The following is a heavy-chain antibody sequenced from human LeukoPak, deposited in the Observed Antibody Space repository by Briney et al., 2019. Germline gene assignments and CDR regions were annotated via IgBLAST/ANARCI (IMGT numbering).Heavy chain of an antibody. D-gene: IGHD6-13*01. CDR3: AKTTYYSSSFDY. CDR2: ISGSGDNT. Sequence: GGSLRLSCAASGFPFSTYTMTWVRRAPGKGLEWVSTISGSGDNTYYADSVKGRFTISRDNSKNTLYLQMNSLRAEDTAVYYCAKTTYYSSSFDYWGQGTLVTVSS. J-gene: IGHJ4*02. CDR1: GFPFSTYT. V-gene: IGHV3-23*01.